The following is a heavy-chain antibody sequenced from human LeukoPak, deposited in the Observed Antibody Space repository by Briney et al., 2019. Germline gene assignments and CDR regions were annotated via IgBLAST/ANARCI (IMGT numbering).Heavy chain of an antibody. CDR3: ARGEKKLDIAAAGTFDY. J-gene: IGHJ4*02. D-gene: IGHD6-13*01. CDR1: GGSISAGTSY. V-gene: IGHV4-34*01. Sequence: SETLSLTCTVSGGSISAGTSYWSWIRQPPGKGLEWIGEINHSGSTNYNPSLKSRVTISVDTSKNQFSLKLSSVTAADTAVYYCARGEKKLDIAAAGTFDYWGQGTLVTVSS. CDR2: INHSGST.